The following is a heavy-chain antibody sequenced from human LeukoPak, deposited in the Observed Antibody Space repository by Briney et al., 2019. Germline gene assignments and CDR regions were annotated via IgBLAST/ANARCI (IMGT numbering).Heavy chain of an antibody. CDR3: ARASYYDSSGYYLTDY. Sequence: PGGSLRLSCAASGFTFSSYAMHWVRQAPGKGLEWVAVISYDGSNKYYADSVKGRFTISRDNSKNTLYLQMNSLRAEDTAVYYCARASYYDSSGYYLTDYWGQGTLVTVSS. D-gene: IGHD3-22*01. V-gene: IGHV3-30-3*01. J-gene: IGHJ4*02. CDR1: GFTFSSYA. CDR2: ISYDGSNK.